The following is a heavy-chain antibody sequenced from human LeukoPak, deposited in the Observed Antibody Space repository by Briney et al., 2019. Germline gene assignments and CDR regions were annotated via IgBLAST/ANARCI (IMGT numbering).Heavy chain of an antibody. CDR2: ISYDGSNK. CDR1: GFTFSSYA. CDR3: ASDPRLNIVVVPASPYYYYYGMDV. Sequence: PGRSLRLSCAASGFTFSSYAMHWVRQAPGKGLEWVAVISYDGSNKYYADSVKGRFTISRDNSKNTLYLQMNSLRAEDTAVYYCASDPRLNIVVVPASPYYYYYGMDVWGQGTTVTVSS. D-gene: IGHD2-2*01. V-gene: IGHV3-30-3*01. J-gene: IGHJ6*02.